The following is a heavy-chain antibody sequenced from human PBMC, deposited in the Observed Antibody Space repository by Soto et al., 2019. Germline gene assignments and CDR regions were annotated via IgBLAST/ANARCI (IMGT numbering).Heavy chain of an antibody. J-gene: IGHJ5*02. CDR3: SRIYCTSDDCDTWLDP. V-gene: IGHV5-10-1*01. Sequence: GEALKTSCEGFGDYLTRFRSRSVHQMPGQRLEWLGTVDPRYSYTNYSPSFQGHVTISADKSIGTAYLHWGSLQASDNAMYFFSRIYCTSDDCDTWLDPWGQGTLVTVSS. D-gene: IGHD2-8*02. CDR1: GDYLTRFR. CDR2: VDPRYSYT.